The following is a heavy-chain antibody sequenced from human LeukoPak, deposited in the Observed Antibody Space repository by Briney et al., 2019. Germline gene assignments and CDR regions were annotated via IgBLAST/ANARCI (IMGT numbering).Heavy chain of an antibody. CDR2: ISYDGSNK. J-gene: IGHJ3*02. V-gene: IGHV3-30*18. CDR3: AKFGDSSGYYWANAFDI. D-gene: IGHD3-22*01. Sequence: PGGSLRLSCAASGFTFSIHWMHWVRQAPGKGLEWVAVISYDGSNKYYADSVKGRFTISRDNSKNTLYLQMNSLRAEDTAVYYCAKFGDSSGYYWANAFDIWGQGTMVTVSS. CDR1: GFTFSIHW.